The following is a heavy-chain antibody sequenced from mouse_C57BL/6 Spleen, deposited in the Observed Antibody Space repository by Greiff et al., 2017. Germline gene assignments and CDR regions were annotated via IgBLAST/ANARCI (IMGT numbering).Heavy chain of an antibody. V-gene: IGHV1-74*01. CDR2: IHPSASDT. Sequence: QVQLQQPGAELVKPGASVKVSCKASGYTFTSYWMHWVKQRPGQGLEWIGRIHPSASDTNYNQKFKGKATLTVDKSSSTAYMQLSSLTSEDSAVYCCAIGYYDRDYFDDWGQGTTLTVSS. CDR3: AIGYYDRDYFDD. J-gene: IGHJ2*01. CDR1: GYTFTSYW. D-gene: IGHD1-1*01.